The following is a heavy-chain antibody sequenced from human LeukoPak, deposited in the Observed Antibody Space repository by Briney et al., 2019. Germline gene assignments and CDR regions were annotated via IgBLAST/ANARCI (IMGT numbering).Heavy chain of an antibody. CDR3: ARAVPPNLEWFYY. CDR1: GYTFTSYG. CDR2: ITPYNGNT. D-gene: IGHD3-3*01. J-gene: IGHJ4*02. Sequence: ASVKVSCKASGYTFTSYGISWVRQAPGQGLERMGWITPYNGNTNYAQKLQGRVTMTTDTSTSTAYMELRSLRSDDTAVYYCARAVPPNLEWFYYWGQGTLVTVSS. V-gene: IGHV1-18*01.